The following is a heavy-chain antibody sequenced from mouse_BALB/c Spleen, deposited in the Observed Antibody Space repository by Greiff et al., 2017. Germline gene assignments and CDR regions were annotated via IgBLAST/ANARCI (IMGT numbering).Heavy chain of an antibody. J-gene: IGHJ3*01. D-gene: IGHD1-1*01. CDR1: GFTFSSYA. CDR2: ISSGGST. Sequence: EVMLVESGGGLVKPGGSLKLSCAASGFTFSSYAMSWVRQTPEKRLEWVASISSGGSTYYPDSVKGRFTISRDNARNILYLQMSSLRSEDTAMYYCARGGVLRSPFAYWGQGTLVTVSA. V-gene: IGHV5-6-5*01. CDR3: ARGGVLRSPFAY.